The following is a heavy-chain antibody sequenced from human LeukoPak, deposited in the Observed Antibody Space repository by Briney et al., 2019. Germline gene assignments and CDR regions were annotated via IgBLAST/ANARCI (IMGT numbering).Heavy chain of an antibody. CDR3: AKAKTMTHDAFDI. D-gene: IGHD3-22*01. J-gene: IGHJ3*02. CDR2: ISYDGSNK. Sequence: GRSLRLSCAASGFTFSSYAMHWVRQAPGKGLEWVAVISYDGSNKYYADSVKGRFTISRDNSKNTLYLQMNSLRAEDTAVYNCAKAKTMTHDAFDIWGQGTMVTVSS. CDR1: GFTFSSYA. V-gene: IGHV3-30-3*01.